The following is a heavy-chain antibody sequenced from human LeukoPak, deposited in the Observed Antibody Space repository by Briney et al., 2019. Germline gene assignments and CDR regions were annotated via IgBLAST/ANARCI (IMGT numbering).Heavy chain of an antibody. CDR2: IYYSGST. Sequence: SETLSLTCTVSGGSISSGGYYWSWIRQYSGKGLEWIGYIYYSGSTYYNPSLKSRVTISVDTSKNQFSLKLSSVTAADTAVYYCASGGELAYFDYWGQGTLVTVSS. D-gene: IGHD1-26*01. CDR3: ASGGELAYFDY. CDR1: GGSISSGGYY. V-gene: IGHV4-31*03. J-gene: IGHJ4*02.